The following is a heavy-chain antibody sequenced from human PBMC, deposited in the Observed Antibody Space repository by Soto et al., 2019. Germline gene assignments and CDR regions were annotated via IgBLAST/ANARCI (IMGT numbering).Heavy chain of an antibody. Sequence: GGSLRLSCAASGFTFSSYAMSWVRQAPGKGLEWVSAISGSGGSTYYADSVKGRFTISRDNSKNTLYLQMNSLRAEDTAVYYCAKDGEAYYYDSSGYYPPRGALDIWGQGTMVTVSS. CDR2: ISGSGGST. V-gene: IGHV3-23*01. J-gene: IGHJ3*02. CDR3: AKDGEAYYYDSSGYYPPRGALDI. CDR1: GFTFSSYA. D-gene: IGHD3-22*01.